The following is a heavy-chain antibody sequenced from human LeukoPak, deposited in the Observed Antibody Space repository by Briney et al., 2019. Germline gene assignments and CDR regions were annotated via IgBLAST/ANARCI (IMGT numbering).Heavy chain of an antibody. D-gene: IGHD3-16*01. V-gene: IGHV3-74*01. CDR2: MNSGGTTI. CDR3: IREVQVRASASLGL. CDR1: GFSISGYW. J-gene: IGHJ4*01. Sequence: PGGSLRLSCAASGFSISGYWMHWVRQAAGEGLVWVSRMNSGGTTINYADSGKGRVTISRDNVDNTLHLQMNSLRVEDTAVYYCIREVQVRASASLGLWGQGTLVTVSS.